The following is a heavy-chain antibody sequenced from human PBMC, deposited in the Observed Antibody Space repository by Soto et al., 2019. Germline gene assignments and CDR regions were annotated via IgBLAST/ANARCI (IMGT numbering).Heavy chain of an antibody. CDR3: ARAGIWFGSRLDY. V-gene: IGHV4-59*02. D-gene: IGHD3-10*01. J-gene: IGHJ4*02. CDR2: ISNTGNS. CDR1: GGSVSSYY. Sequence: PSETLSLTCNVSGGSVSSYYWTWIRQPPGKGLEWIAYISNTGNSNSNPSLKGRVTISLDTSKNQFSLNLTSLTVADTAVYYCARAGIWFGSRLDYWGRGTLVT.